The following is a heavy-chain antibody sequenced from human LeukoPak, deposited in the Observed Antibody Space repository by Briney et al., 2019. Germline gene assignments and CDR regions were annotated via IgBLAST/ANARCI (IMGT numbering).Heavy chain of an antibody. CDR3: ARRTEDWFDP. J-gene: IGHJ5*02. V-gene: IGHV5-51*01. CDR2: IYPGDSDT. CDR1: GYRFTSYW. Sequence: GASLQISCKGSGYRFTSYWIGWVRQMPGKGLEWMVIIYPGDSDTRYSPSFQGQVTISADKSISTAYLQRSSLKASDTAMYYCARRTEDWFDPWGQGTLVTVSS.